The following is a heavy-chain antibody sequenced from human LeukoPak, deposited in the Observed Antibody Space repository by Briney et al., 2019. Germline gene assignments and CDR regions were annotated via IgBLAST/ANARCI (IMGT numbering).Heavy chain of an antibody. CDR3: ARPYSSASQREAFDI. Sequence: RSETLSLTCTVSGGSISSYYWSWIRQPPGKGLEWIGYIYYSGSTNYNPSLKSRVTISIDTSKNQFSLKLSSVTAADTAVYYCARPYSSASQREAFDIWGQGAIVTVSS. J-gene: IGHJ3*02. CDR2: IYYSGST. D-gene: IGHD6-25*01. CDR1: GGSISSYY. V-gene: IGHV4-59*08.